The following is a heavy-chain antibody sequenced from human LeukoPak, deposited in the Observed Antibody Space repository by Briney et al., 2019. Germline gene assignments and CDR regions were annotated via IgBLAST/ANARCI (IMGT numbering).Heavy chain of an antibody. CDR1: GYTFTGYY. V-gene: IGHV1-69*04. Sequence: PVKVSCKASGYTFTGYYMHWVRQAPGQGLEWMGRIIPILGIPNFAQKFQGRVTLSADTSTSTAYMEVSSLTSEDTAVYYCAREADLVKYNYGYFDYWGQGTLVTVSS. CDR2: IIPILGIP. D-gene: IGHD5-18*01. CDR3: AREADLVKYNYGYFDY. J-gene: IGHJ4*02.